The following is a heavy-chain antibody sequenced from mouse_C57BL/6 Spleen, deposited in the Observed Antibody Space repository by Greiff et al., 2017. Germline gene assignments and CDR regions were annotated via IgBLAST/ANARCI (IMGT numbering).Heavy chain of an antibody. V-gene: IGHV1-15*01. CDR3: TRLITTVVATWDYAMDY. J-gene: IGHJ4*01. D-gene: IGHD1-1*01. Sequence: QVQLQQSGAELVRPGASVTLSCKASGYTFTDYEMHWVKQTPVHGLEWIGAIDPETGGTAYNQKFKGKAILTADKSSSTAYMELRSLTSEDSAVYYCTRLITTVVATWDYAMDYWGQGTSVTVSS. CDR1: GYTFTDYE. CDR2: IDPETGGT.